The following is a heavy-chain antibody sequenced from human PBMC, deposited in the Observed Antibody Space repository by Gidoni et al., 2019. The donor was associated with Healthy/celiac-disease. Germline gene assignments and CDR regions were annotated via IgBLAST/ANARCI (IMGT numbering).Heavy chain of an antibody. CDR1: GGSISSSSYH. CDR2: IYYSGST. D-gene: IGHD3-16*01. Sequence: QLQLQESGPGRVKPSETVSLTCTGPGGSISSSSYHWGRIRQPPGKGLEWMGTIYYSGSTYYNPSLKSRVTISVDTSKNQFSLKLRSVTAADTAVYYCARGTRMITFGGVDDTLQYGMDVWGQGTTVTVSS. V-gene: IGHV4-39*01. J-gene: IGHJ6*02. CDR3: ARGTRMITFGGVDDTLQYGMDV.